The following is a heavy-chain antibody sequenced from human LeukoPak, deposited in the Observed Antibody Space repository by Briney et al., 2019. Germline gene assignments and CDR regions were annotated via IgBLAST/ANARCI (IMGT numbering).Heavy chain of an antibody. CDR3: ARTTSSWDYYFDY. V-gene: IGHV3-21*01. CDR2: ISSSSSYI. J-gene: IGHJ4*02. D-gene: IGHD6-13*01. CDR1: GFTFSSYS. Sequence: GGSLRLSCAASGFTFSSYSMNWVRQASGKGLEWVSSISSSSSYIYYADSVKGRFTISRDNAKNSLYLQMNSLRAEDTAVYYCARTTSSWDYYFDYWGQGTLVTVSS.